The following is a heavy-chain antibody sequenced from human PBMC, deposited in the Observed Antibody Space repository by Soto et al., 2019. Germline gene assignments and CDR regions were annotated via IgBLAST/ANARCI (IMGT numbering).Heavy chain of an antibody. J-gene: IGHJ5*02. V-gene: IGHV4-59*01. Sequence: XGTLSLTCTVSGGSIFSDCWTWIRQPPGKGLEWIGYISRGGSSSYAPSLKGRVTFSTDTSKNQVSLKLTYVTVADTAVYYCARGYWFDPWGPGTLVTAPQ. CDR1: GGSIFSDC. CDR2: ISRGGSS. CDR3: ARGYWFDP.